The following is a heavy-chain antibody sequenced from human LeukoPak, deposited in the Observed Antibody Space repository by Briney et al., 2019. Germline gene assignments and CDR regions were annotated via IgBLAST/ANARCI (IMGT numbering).Heavy chain of an antibody. CDR3: ARDRALGSGKYYFDY. CDR1: GYTFTGYY. CDR2: INPNSGGT. V-gene: IGHV1-2*02. J-gene: IGHJ4*02. Sequence: ASVKVSCKASGYTFTGYYMHWVRQAPGQGLEWMGWINPNSGGTNYAQKFQGRVTMTRDTSISTAYMELSRLRSDDTAVYYCARDRALGSGKYYFDYWGQGTLVTVSA. D-gene: IGHD3-16*01.